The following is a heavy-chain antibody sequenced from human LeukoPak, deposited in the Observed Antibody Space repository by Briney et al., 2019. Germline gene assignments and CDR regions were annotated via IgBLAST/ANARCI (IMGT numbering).Heavy chain of an antibody. J-gene: IGHJ5*02. CDR2: IYTSGTT. CDR3: ARAPTGTGGWNWFDP. V-gene: IGHV4-4*07. D-gene: IGHD1-1*01. Sequence: KSSETLSLTCSVSGGSISSYYWSWIRQPAGKGLELIGRIYTSGTTNYNPSLRSRVTMSVDTSKNQFSLKLSSVTAADTAVYYCARAPTGTGGWNWFDPWGQGTLDTVSS. CDR1: GGSISSYY.